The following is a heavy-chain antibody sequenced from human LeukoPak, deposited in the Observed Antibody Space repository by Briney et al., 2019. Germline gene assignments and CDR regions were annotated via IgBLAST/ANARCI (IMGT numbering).Heavy chain of an antibody. V-gene: IGHV3-23*01. CDR1: GFIFSSYA. J-gene: IGHJ4*02. CDR2: ISGSGGST. CDR3: AKGTGYSSGWYLDYFDY. Sequence: GGSLRLSCAASGFIFSSYAMSWVRQAPGKGLEWVSAISGSGGSTYYADSVKGRFTISRDNSKNTLYLQMNSLRAEDTAVYYCAKGTGYSSGWYLDYFDYWGQGTLVTVSS. D-gene: IGHD6-19*01.